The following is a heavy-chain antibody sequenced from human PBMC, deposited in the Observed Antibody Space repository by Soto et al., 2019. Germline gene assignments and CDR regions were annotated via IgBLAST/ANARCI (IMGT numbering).Heavy chain of an antibody. D-gene: IGHD6-19*01. CDR2: IYYSGST. V-gene: IGHV4-39*01. Sequence: SETLSLTCPVSGGSISSSSYYWGWIRQPPGKGLEWIGSIYYSGSTYYNPSLKSRVTISVDTSKNQFSLKLSSVTAADTAVYYCARGVAVAGPTADYWGQGTLVTVSS. CDR3: ARGVAVAGPTADY. J-gene: IGHJ4*02. CDR1: GGSISSSSYY.